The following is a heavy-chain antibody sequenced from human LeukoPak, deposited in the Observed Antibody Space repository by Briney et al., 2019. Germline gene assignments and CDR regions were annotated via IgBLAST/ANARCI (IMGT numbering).Heavy chain of an antibody. V-gene: IGHV4-61*01. Sequence: SETLSLTCTVSGGSVNSGSYYWSWIRQPPGKGLEWIGYIYYSGSTNSNPSLKSRVTISVDKSKNQFSLKLSSVTAADTAVYYCARGLAVAGTPYYFDYWGRGTLVTVSS. J-gene: IGHJ4*02. CDR1: GGSVNSGSYY. CDR3: ARGLAVAGTPYYFDY. D-gene: IGHD6-19*01. CDR2: IYYSGST.